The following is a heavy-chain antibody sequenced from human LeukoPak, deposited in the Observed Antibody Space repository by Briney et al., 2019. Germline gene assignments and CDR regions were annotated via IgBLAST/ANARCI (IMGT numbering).Heavy chain of an antibody. D-gene: IGHD5-18*01. CDR3: ARDTTMITYWFDP. V-gene: IGHV1-2*02. CDR2: INPNSGGT. Sequence: ASVKVSCKASGYTFTGYYMHLVRQATGQGLEWMGWINPNSGGTNYAQKFQGRVTMTRDTSISTAYMELSRLRSDDTAVYYCARDTTMITYWFDPWGQGTLVTVSS. J-gene: IGHJ5*02. CDR1: GYTFTGYY.